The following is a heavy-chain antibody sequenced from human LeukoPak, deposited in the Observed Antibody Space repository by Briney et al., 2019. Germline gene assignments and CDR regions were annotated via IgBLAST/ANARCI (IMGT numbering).Heavy chain of an antibody. J-gene: IGHJ4*02. Sequence: GGSLKLSCAASGFTLSDSSVYWVRQASGKGLEWLGRIRSKANNYAISYAASVKGRFTVSRDDSKNMAYLQMSSLRTEDTAICYCTRLGDYSEAGGYWGQGTLVTVSS. CDR2: IRSKANNYAI. V-gene: IGHV3-73*01. CDR1: GFTLSDSS. CDR3: TRLGDYSEAGGY. D-gene: IGHD4-11*01.